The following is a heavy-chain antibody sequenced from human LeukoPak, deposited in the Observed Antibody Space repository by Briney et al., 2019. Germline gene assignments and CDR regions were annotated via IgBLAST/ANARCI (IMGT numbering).Heavy chain of an antibody. CDR1: GYTFTSYD. V-gene: IGHV1-8*03. CDR2: MNPNSGNT. D-gene: IGHD3-22*01. J-gene: IGHJ3*02. CDR3: ARHRLHRLYYDSSGYYHDAFDI. Sequence: ASVKVSCKASGYTFTSYDINWVRQATGQGLEWMGWMNPNSGNTGYAQKFQGRVTITRNTSISTAYMELSSLRSEDTAVYYCARHRLHRLYYDSSGYYHDAFDIWGQGTMVTVSS.